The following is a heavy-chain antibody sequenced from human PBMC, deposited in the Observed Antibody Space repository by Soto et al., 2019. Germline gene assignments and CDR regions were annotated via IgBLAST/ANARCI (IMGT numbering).Heavy chain of an antibody. D-gene: IGHD2-2*01. Sequence: PGGSLRLSCAASGFTFSSYDMHWVRQATGKGLEWVSAIGTAGDTYYPGSVKGRFTISRDNSKNTLNLQMNSLRAEDTAVYYCAKGQHCSSTSCYFYYYGMDVWGQGTTVTVSS. CDR2: IGTAGDT. CDR3: AKGQHCSSTSCYFYYYGMDV. CDR1: GFTFSSYD. J-gene: IGHJ6*02. V-gene: IGHV3-13*04.